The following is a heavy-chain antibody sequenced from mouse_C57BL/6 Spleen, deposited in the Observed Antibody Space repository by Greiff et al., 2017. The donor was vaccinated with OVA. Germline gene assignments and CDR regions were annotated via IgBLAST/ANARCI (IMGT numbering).Heavy chain of an antibody. J-gene: IGHJ3*01. D-gene: IGHD1-1*01. CDR3: ARGGDYGSSYEAWFAY. CDR1: GYTFTSYW. V-gene: IGHV1-61*01. CDR2: IYPSDSET. Sequence: QVQLQQPGAELVRPGSSVKLSCKASGYTFTSYWMDWVKQRPGQGLEWIGNIYPSDSETHYNQKFKDKATLTVDKSSSTAYMQLSSLTSEDSAVYYCARGGDYGSSYEAWFAYWGQGTLVTVSA.